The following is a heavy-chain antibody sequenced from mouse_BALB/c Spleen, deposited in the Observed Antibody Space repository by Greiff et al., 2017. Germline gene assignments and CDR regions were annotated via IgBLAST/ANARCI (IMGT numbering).Heavy chain of an antibody. Sequence: VQLQQSGPELVKPGASVKMSCKASGYTFTSYVMHWVKQKPGQGLEWIGYINPYNDGTKYNEKFKGKATLTSDKSSSTAYMELSSLTSEDSAVYYCARWYRYDDYAMDYWGQGTSVTVSS. CDR3: ARWYRYDDYAMDY. D-gene: IGHD2-14*01. CDR2: INPYNDGT. CDR1: GYTFTSYV. J-gene: IGHJ4*01. V-gene: IGHV1-14*01.